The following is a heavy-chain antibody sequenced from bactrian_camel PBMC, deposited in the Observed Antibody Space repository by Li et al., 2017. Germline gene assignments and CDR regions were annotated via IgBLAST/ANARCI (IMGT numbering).Heavy chain of an antibody. J-gene: IGHJ6*01. D-gene: IGHD4*01. CDR1: GYTYSRFC. CDR3: VRDYKSGDYRGDFGY. Sequence: QLVESGGGSVQAGGSLRLSCVVSGYTYSRFCMAWFRQAPGKEREGVARIATGSGNTYYADSVKGRFTISQDNAKNMVYLHMTSLKPEDTGVYYCVRDYKSGDYRGDFGYWGQGTQVTVS. V-gene: IGHV3S25*01. CDR2: IATGSGNT.